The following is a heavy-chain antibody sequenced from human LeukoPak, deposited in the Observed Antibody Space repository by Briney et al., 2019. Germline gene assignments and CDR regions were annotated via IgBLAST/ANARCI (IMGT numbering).Heavy chain of an antibody. CDR2: IYSGGST. Sequence: GGSLRLSCAASGFTVSSNYMSWVRQAPGKGLEWVSVIYSGGSTYYADSVKGRFTISRDNSKNTLYLLMNSLRAEDTAVYYCAKTIVPAAPIYYYYMDVWGNGTTLTVS. CDR3: AKTIVPAAPIYYYYMDV. CDR1: GFTVSSNY. J-gene: IGHJ6*03. D-gene: IGHD2-2*01. V-gene: IGHV3-53*01.